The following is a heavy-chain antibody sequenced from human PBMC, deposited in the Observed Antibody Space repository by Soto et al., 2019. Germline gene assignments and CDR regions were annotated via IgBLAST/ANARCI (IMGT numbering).Heavy chain of an antibody. CDR1: GGSFSGYY. J-gene: IGHJ4*02. CDR2: INHSGNT. Sequence: QVQLQQWGAGLLKPSETLSLTCAVYGGSFSGYYWSWIRQPPGKGLERIGEINHSGNTNYNPSLKIRATISVDTSRKQFSLKVRTVIAADTAVYYCRRPGYVDHWGQGTLVTVTS. D-gene: IGHD2-2*01. CDR3: RRPGYVDH. V-gene: IGHV4-34*01.